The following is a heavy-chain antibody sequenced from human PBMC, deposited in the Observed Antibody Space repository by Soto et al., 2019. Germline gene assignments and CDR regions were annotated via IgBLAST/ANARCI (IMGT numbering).Heavy chain of an antibody. Sequence: QVQLVQSGAEVTKPGASVRVSCAASGYTFNIYDIHWVRQATGQGLEWMGSVNPNSGITDYAQKFQGRVTMTRDTSITTAYMELSSLRSEDTAVYYCARFKDSAGGMDVWGQGTTVTVSS. D-gene: IGHD1-26*01. CDR1: GYTFNIYD. V-gene: IGHV1-8*01. J-gene: IGHJ6*02. CDR2: VNPNSGIT. CDR3: ARFKDSAGGMDV.